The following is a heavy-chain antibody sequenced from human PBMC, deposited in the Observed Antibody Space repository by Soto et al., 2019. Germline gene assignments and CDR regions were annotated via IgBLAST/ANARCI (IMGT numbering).Heavy chain of an antibody. Sequence: SETLSLTCTVSGGSISSYYWSWIRQPPGKGLEWIGYIYYSGSTNYNPSLKSRVTISVDTSKNQFSLKLSSVTAADTAVYYCAREIVSGGYCSSTSCSLGGPWFDPWGQGTLVTVSS. CDR3: AREIVSGGYCSSTSCSLGGPWFDP. D-gene: IGHD2-2*01. V-gene: IGHV4-59*01. J-gene: IGHJ5*02. CDR1: GGSISSYY. CDR2: IYYSGST.